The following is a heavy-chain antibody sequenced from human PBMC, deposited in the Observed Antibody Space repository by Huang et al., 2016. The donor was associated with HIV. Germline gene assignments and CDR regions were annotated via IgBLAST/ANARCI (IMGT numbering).Heavy chain of an antibody. CDR2: IKQDESEK. J-gene: IGHJ6*02. CDR1: TVTFGAYW. CDR3: ATKTAGMDI. V-gene: IGHV3-7*01. Sequence: VESGGRSVQPGGSIKLSCVGSTVTFGAYWMSWVRQPQGKGLEWVANIKQDESEKYYVDSVKGRFNISRDNARKVLFLEMDNLRVEDTAMYFCATKTAGMDIWGQGTTVTVSS. D-gene: IGHD1-7*01.